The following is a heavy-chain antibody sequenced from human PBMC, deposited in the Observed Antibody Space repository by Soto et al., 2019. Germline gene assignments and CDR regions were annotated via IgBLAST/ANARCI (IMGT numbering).Heavy chain of an antibody. Sequence: EVQLVESGGGLVKPGGSLRLSCAASGFTFSNAWMNWVRQAPGKGLEWVGHIKSKTAGERTEYAAPMRGRFTISRDDSKHKLYQQMNSLTTEDTAVYYCATDRAVGALGSGPAPYWCQGTLVTVSS. CDR3: ATDRAVGALGSGPAPY. CDR2: IKSKTAGERT. V-gene: IGHV3-15*01. CDR1: GFTFSNAW. D-gene: IGHD1-26*01. J-gene: IGHJ4*02.